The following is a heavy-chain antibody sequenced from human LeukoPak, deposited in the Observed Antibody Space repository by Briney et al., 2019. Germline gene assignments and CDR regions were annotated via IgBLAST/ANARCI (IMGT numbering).Heavy chain of an antibody. CDR1: GGSISSSSYY. CDR2: IYYSGST. J-gene: IGHJ6*02. V-gene: IGHV4-39*01. CDR3: ARLPVSCYYYGMDV. D-gene: IGHD3-16*01. Sequence: PSETLSLTCTVSGGSISSSSYYWGWIRQPPGKGLEWIGSIYYSGSTYHNPSLKSRVTISVDTSKNQFSLKLSSVTAADTAVYYCARLPVSCYYYGMDVWGQGTTVTVSS.